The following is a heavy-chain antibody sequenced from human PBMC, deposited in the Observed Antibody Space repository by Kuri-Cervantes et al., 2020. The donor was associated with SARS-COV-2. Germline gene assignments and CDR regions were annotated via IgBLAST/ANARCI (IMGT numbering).Heavy chain of an antibody. J-gene: IGHJ1*01. D-gene: IGHD3-22*01. CDR1: GFTFSNAR. V-gene: IGHV3-15*01. CDR2: IKSKTDGGTT. Sequence: LSLTCAASGFTFSNARMSWVRQAPGKGLEWVGRIKSKTDGGTTDYAAPVKGRFTISRDDSKNTLYLQMNSLKTEDTAVYYCTTDYAQDYYDSSGYSEYFQHWGQGTLVTVSS. CDR3: TTDYAQDYYDSSGYSEYFQH.